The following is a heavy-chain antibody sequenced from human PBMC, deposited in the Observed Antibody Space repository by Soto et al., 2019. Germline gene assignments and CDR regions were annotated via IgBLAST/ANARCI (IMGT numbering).Heavy chain of an antibody. Sequence: QVQLQESGPGLVKPSQTLSLTCTVSGGSISSGGYYWSWIRQHPGKGLEWIGYIYYSGSTYYNPSLKSRVTISVDTSKNQFSLKLRSVTAADTAVYYCARDHYDFLYGGMDVWGQGTTVTVSS. J-gene: IGHJ6*02. CDR3: ARDHYDFLYGGMDV. CDR2: IYYSGST. CDR1: GGSISSGGYY. V-gene: IGHV4-31*03. D-gene: IGHD3-3*01.